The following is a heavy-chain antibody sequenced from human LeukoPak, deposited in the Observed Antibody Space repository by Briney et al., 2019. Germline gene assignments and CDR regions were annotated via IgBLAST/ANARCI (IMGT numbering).Heavy chain of an antibody. CDR3: ASNVLLWFGGLPQLEYFQH. Sequence: GGSLRLSCAASGFTVSSNYMSWVRQAPGKGLEWVSVIYSGGSTYYADSVKGRSTISRDNSKNTLYLQMNSLRAEDTAVYYCASNVLLWFGGLPQLEYFQHWGQGTLVTVSS. V-gene: IGHV3-53*01. CDR1: GFTVSSNY. D-gene: IGHD3-10*01. J-gene: IGHJ1*01. CDR2: IYSGGST.